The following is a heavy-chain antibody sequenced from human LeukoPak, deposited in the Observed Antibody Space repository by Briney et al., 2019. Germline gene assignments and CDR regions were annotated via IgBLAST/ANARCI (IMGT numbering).Heavy chain of an antibody. CDR2: ISGSGDIT. V-gene: IGHV3-23*01. J-gene: IGHJ4*02. Sequence: PGGSLRLSCAASGFSFSTYGMNWVRQAPGKGLEWVSGISGSGDITYHADSVKGRFTISRDNSKNTLYLQMKSLRAEDTAVYYCAKNLLNYYDSSGNWFDYWGQGTLVSVYS. CDR1: GFSFSTYG. D-gene: IGHD3-22*01. CDR3: AKNLLNYYDSSGNWFDY.